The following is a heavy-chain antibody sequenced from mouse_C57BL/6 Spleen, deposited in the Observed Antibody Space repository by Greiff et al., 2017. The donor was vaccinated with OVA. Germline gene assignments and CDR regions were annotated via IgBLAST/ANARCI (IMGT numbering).Heavy chain of an antibody. J-gene: IGHJ2*01. CDR1: GYTFTSYW. CDR2: IYPSDSET. V-gene: IGHV1-61*01. CDR3: ARSGGSNYFDY. Sequence: QVQLKQPGAELVRPGSSVKLSCKASGYTFTSYWMDWVKQRPGQGLEWIGNIYPSDSETHYNQKFKDKATLTVDKSSSTAYMQLSSLTSEDSAVYYCARSGGSNYFDYWGQGTTLTVSS. D-gene: IGHD1-1*01.